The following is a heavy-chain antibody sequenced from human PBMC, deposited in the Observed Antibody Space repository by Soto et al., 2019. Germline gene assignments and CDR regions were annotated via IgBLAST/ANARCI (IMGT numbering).Heavy chain of an antibody. CDR2: IIPIFGTA. J-gene: IGHJ3*02. Sequence: QVQLVQSGAEVKKPGYSVKVSCKASGGTFSSYAISWVRQAPGQGLEWMGGIIPIFGTANYAQKFQGRVTMTADKSTSTAYMELSSLSSEDTAVYYCARNSLYYDSSGYYYGRAFDIWGQGTMVTVYS. V-gene: IGHV1-69*06. CDR1: GGTFSSYA. D-gene: IGHD3-22*01. CDR3: ARNSLYYDSSGYYYGRAFDI.